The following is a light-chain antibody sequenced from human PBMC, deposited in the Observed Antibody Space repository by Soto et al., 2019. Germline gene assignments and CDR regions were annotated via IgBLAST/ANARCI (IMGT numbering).Light chain of an antibody. CDR2: EVN. CDR3: CSYTSSSTRV. Sequence: QSVLTQPASVSGSPGQSITISCTGTSSDVGGYNYVSWYQQHPDKAPKLMIYEVNIRPSGVSNRFSGSKSGNTASLTISGLQAEDEADYYCCSYTSSSTRVFGGGTKVTVL. J-gene: IGLJ3*02. V-gene: IGLV2-14*01. CDR1: SSDVGGYNY.